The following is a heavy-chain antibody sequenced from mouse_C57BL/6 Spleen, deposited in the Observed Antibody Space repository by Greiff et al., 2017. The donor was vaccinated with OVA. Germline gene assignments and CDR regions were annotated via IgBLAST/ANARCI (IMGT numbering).Heavy chain of an antibody. CDR3: ARNHGSSPYYFDY. CDR2: IWSGGST. CDR1: GFSLTSSG. J-gene: IGHJ2*01. Sequence: QVQLKESGPGLVQPSQSLSITCTVSGFSLTSSGVHWVRQSPGKGLEWLGVIWSGGSTDYNAAFISRLSISKDNSKSQVFFKMNSLQADDTAIYYCARNHGSSPYYFDYWGQGTTLTVSS. D-gene: IGHD1-1*01. V-gene: IGHV2-2*01.